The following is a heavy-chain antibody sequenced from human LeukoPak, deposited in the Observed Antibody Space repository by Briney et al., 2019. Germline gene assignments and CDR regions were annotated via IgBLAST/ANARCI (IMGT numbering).Heavy chain of an antibody. Sequence: ASVKVSCKASGYTFTNYAINWVRQAPGQGLEWMGWISVYNDNTKSAQKIQDRVTMTTDTSTNTAYMELRSLRSDDTAMYYCARGQKMVTAIRPLYYMDVWGKGATVTVSS. CDR3: ARGQKMVTAIRPLYYMDV. CDR1: GYTFTNYA. D-gene: IGHD2-21*02. V-gene: IGHV1-18*01. J-gene: IGHJ6*03. CDR2: ISVYNDNT.